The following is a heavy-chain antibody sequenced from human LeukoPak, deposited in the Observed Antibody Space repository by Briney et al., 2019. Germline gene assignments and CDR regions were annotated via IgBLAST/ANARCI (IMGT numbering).Heavy chain of an antibody. J-gene: IGHJ4*02. Sequence: PGGSLRPSCIASGFTFSSYWMSWVRQAPGGGLEWVANIKEDGSEKYYVDFVKGRFTISRDNAKISLYLQMNSLRAEDTAVYYCASQFWWAAVAGTTLDYWGQGTLVTVSS. CDR3: ASQFWWAAVAGTTLDY. CDR1: GFTFSSYW. V-gene: IGHV3-7*05. CDR2: IKEDGSEK. D-gene: IGHD6-19*01.